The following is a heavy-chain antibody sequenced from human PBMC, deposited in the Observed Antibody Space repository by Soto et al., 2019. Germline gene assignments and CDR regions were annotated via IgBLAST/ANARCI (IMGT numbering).Heavy chain of an antibody. CDR2: INSDGSST. V-gene: IGHV3-74*01. CDR3: ARDAPFIPPARFDY. CDR1: GFTFSSYW. J-gene: IGHJ4*02. D-gene: IGHD3-16*02. Sequence: GGSLRLSCAASGFTFSSYWMHCVRQSPGKGLVWVSRINSDGSSTSYADSVKGRFTISRDNAKNTLYLQMNSLRAEDTAVYYCARDAPFIPPARFDYWGQGTLVTVSS.